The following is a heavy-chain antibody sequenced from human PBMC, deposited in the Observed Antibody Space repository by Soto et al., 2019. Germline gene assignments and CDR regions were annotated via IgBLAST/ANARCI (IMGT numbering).Heavy chain of an antibody. CDR1: GFTFSSYA. V-gene: IGHV3-30-3*01. Sequence: GGSLRLSRAASGFTFSSYAMHWVRQAPGKGLEWVAVISYDGSNKYYADSVKGRFTISRDNSKNTLYLQMNSLRAEDTAVYYCARHRRTVVAAGAPPNWFDPWGQGTLVTVSS. D-gene: IGHD2-15*01. CDR2: ISYDGSNK. CDR3: ARHRRTVVAAGAPPNWFDP. J-gene: IGHJ5*02.